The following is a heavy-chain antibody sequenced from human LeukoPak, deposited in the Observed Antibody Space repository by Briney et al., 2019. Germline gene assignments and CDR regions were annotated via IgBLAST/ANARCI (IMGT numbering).Heavy chain of an antibody. CDR2: INHSGST. V-gene: IGHV4-34*01. CDR3: ARGSRITIFGVAHNAFDI. Sequence: SETLSLTCAVYGGSFSGYYWSWIRQPPGKGLEWIGEINHSGSTNYNPSLKSRVTIPVDTSKNQFSLKLSSVTAADTAVYYCARGSRITIFGVAHNAFDIWGQGTMVTVSS. CDR1: GGSFSGYY. D-gene: IGHD3-3*01. J-gene: IGHJ3*02.